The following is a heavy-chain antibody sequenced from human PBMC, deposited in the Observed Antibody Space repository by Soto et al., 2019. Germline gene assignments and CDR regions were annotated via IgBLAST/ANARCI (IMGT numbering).Heavy chain of an antibody. Sequence: KSSETLSLTCTVSGGSISSGGYYWSWIRQHPGKGLEWIGYIYYSGSTYYTPSLKSRVTISVDTSKNQFSLKLSSVTAADTAVYYCARDYYGAGSYYYYSYYGMDVWGQGTTVTVSS. CDR1: GGSISSGGYY. J-gene: IGHJ6*02. CDR2: IYYSGST. D-gene: IGHD3-10*01. V-gene: IGHV4-31*03. CDR3: ARDYYGAGSYYYYSYYGMDV.